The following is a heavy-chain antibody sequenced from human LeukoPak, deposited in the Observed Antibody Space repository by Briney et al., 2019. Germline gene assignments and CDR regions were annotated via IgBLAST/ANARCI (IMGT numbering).Heavy chain of an antibody. V-gene: IGHV4-59*01. Sequence: PETLSLTCTVSGGSIRSYYWSWIRQPPGKGLEWLGYIYYSGSTNYNPSLKGRVTISVDTSKNQFSLKLSSVTAADTAVYYCARVSMTAVSYYFDYWGQGTLVTVSS. J-gene: IGHJ4*02. CDR2: IYYSGST. CDR1: GGSIRSYY. CDR3: ARVSMTAVSYYFDY. D-gene: IGHD4-11*01.